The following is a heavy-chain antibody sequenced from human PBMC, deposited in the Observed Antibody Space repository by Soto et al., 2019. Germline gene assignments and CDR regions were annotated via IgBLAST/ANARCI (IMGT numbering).Heavy chain of an antibody. CDR2: ISAKNGDT. J-gene: IGHJ6*02. CDR1: GYSFTRNG. D-gene: IGHD1-26*01. V-gene: IGHV1-18*01. Sequence: QVNLVQSGAELKKPGASVRVSCKASGYSFTRNGISWVRQAPGQGLEWMGWISAKNGDTNYAQKFQGRVIMTTDTSTSTAYMELRSLRSDDTDVYYCVRDRDSDTWPSRDVWAQWTTVTVSS. CDR3: VRDRDSDTWPSRDV.